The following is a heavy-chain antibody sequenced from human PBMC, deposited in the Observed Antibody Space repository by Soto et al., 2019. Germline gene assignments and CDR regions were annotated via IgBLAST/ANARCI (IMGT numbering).Heavy chain of an antibody. Sequence: SETLSLTCTVSGGSISSYYWSWIRQPPGKGLEWIGYIYYSGSTNYNPSLKSRVTISVDTSKNQFSLKLSSVTAADTAVYYCARDPYYGSGSYYYGMDVWGQGTTVTVSS. D-gene: IGHD3-10*01. V-gene: IGHV4-59*01. CDR3: ARDPYYGSGSYYYGMDV. CDR1: GGSISSYY. J-gene: IGHJ6*02. CDR2: IYYSGST.